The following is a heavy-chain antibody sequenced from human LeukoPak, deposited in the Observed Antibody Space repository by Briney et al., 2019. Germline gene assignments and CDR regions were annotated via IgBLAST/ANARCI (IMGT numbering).Heavy chain of an antibody. J-gene: IGHJ4*02. CDR3: IRDPAVAADDY. CDR1: GFTLSSYE. V-gene: IGHV3-48*03. CDR2: SSSSGSAI. Sequence: GSLRLSCAASGFTLSSYEMNWVRQAPGKGQEWVSYSSSSGSAIYYADSVKGRFTISRDNAKNSLSLQMNSLRAEDTAVYYCIRDPAVAADDYWGQGTLVTVSS. D-gene: IGHD6-19*01.